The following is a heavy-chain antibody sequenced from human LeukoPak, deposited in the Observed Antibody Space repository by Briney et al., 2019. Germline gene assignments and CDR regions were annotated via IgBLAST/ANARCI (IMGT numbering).Heavy chain of an antibody. V-gene: IGHV4-30-4*01. CDR3: ARGIVLMVYATFLNWFDP. Sequence: SQTLSLTCTVSGGSISSGDYYWSWIRQPPGKGLEWIGYIYYSGSTYYNPSLKSRVTISVDTSKNQFSLKLSSVTAADTAVYYCARGIVLMVYATFLNWFDPWGQGTLVTVSS. D-gene: IGHD2-8*01. J-gene: IGHJ5*02. CDR1: GGSISSGDYY. CDR2: IYYSGST.